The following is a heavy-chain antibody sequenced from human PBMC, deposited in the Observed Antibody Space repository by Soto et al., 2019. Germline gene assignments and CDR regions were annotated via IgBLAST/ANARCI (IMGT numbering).Heavy chain of an antibody. CDR3: ARDSLDSSGWTNWFDP. D-gene: IGHD6-19*01. V-gene: IGHV3-11*06. CDR2: ISSSSSYT. Sequence: QVQLVESGGGLVKPGGSLRLSCAASGFTFSDYYMSWIRQAPGKGLEWVSYISSSSSYTNYADSVKGRFTISRDNARNSLYLQMNSLRAEDTAVYYCARDSLDSSGWTNWFDPWGQGTLVTVSS. J-gene: IGHJ5*02. CDR1: GFTFSDYY.